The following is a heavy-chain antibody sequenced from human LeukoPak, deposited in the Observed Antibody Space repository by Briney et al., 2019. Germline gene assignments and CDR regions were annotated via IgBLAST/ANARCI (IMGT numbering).Heavy chain of an antibody. V-gene: IGHV4-34*01. D-gene: IGHD3-10*01. J-gene: IGHJ4*02. CDR2: INHSGST. CDR3: ARGIYGSGN. Sequence: PSETLSLTCAVYGGSFSGYYWSWIRQPPGKGLEWIGEINHSGSTNYNPSLKSRVTISVDTSKNQFSLKLSSVTAADTAVYYCARGIYGSGNWGQGTLVTVSS. CDR1: GGSFSGYY.